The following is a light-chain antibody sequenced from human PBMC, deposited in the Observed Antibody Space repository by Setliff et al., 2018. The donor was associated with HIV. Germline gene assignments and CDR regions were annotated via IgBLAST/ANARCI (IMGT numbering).Light chain of an antibody. CDR2: DVT. CDR3: QSYDSSLSGSWV. J-gene: IGLJ1*01. V-gene: IGLV2-11*01. CDR1: SRDVGGYNS. Sequence: QSVLTQPRSVSGSPGQSINISCTGTSRDVGGYNSVSWYQQHPGEAPKLIIYDVTKRPSGVPDRFSGSKSGTSASLAITGLQPEDEAHYYCQSYDSSLSGSWVFGTGTKVTVL.